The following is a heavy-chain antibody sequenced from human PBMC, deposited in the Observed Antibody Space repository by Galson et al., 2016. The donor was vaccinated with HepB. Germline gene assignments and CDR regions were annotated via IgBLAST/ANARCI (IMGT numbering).Heavy chain of an antibody. CDR1: GGSISTYY. CDR2: IYYSGRT. CDR3: AREGGYAKEGEVHWYFDL. Sequence: SETLSLTCTVSGGSISTYYWTWIRQPPGKGLEWIGYIYYSGRTNYNPSLKSRVTISVDTSKNQFSLKLSSVTAADTAVYYCAREGGYAKEGEVHWYFDLWGRGTLVTVSS. D-gene: IGHD5-12*01. V-gene: IGHV4-59*01. J-gene: IGHJ2*01.